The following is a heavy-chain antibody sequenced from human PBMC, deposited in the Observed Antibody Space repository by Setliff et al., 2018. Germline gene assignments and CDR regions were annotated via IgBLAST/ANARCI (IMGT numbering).Heavy chain of an antibody. CDR2: IYNGGST. V-gene: IGHV4-59*12. Sequence: SETLSLTCSVSGGSISNYYWSWIRQSPGKGLEWIGYIYNGGSTDYNPAVKSRVTISGDTSKNQFSLILRSVTAAGTAVYYCERGRMRGSCSGPSCTYDPFDIWGQGTPVTVSS. J-gene: IGHJ3*02. D-gene: IGHD2-15*01. CDR3: ERGRMRGSCSGPSCTYDPFDI. CDR1: GGSISNYY.